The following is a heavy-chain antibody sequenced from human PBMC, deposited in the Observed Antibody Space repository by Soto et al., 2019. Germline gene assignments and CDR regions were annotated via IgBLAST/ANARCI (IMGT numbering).Heavy chain of an antibody. V-gene: IGHV3-43*01. Sequence: EVQLVESGGVVVQPGGSLRLSCAASGFTFDDYTMHWVRQAPGKGLEWVSLISWDGGSTDYADSVKGRFTISRDNSKNSLYLQMNSLRTEDTALYYCAKDIVGATQGAFDIWGPGTMVPVSS. D-gene: IGHD1-26*01. CDR3: AKDIVGATQGAFDI. J-gene: IGHJ3*02. CDR1: GFTFDDYT. CDR2: ISWDGGST.